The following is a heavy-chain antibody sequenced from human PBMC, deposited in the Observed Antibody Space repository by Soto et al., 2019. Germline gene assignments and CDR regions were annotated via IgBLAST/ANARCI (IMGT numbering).Heavy chain of an antibody. D-gene: IGHD2-15*01. Sequence: KHSQTLSLTCAISGDSVSSNSAAWNWIRQSPSRGLEWLGRTYYRSKWYNDYAVSVKSRITINPDTSKNQFSLQLNSVTPEDTAVYYCAREGIVVVVAATRDAFDIWGQGTMVTVSS. CDR3: AREGIVVVVAATRDAFDI. CDR2: TYYRSKWYN. V-gene: IGHV6-1*01. CDR1: GDSVSSNSAA. J-gene: IGHJ3*02.